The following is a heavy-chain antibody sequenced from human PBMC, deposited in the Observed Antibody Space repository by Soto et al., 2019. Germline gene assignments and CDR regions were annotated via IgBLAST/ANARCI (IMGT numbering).Heavy chain of an antibody. D-gene: IGHD1-1*01. CDR2: IFYSGST. CDR1: GDSMNSGDYY. V-gene: IGHV4-30-4*01. J-gene: IGHJ5*02. CDR3: ARDCVHERWLDP. Sequence: PSETLSLTCTVSGDSMNSGDYYWSWIRQPPGKGLEWIGYIFYSGSTYYNPSLRSRVTISGDMSKNQFSLNLRSVTAADTAVYFCARDCVHERWLDPWGQGALVTVSS.